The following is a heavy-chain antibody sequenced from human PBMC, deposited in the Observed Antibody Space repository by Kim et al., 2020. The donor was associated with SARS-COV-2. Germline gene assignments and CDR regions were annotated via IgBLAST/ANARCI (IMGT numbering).Heavy chain of an antibody. Sequence: GGSLRLSCAASGITFSSYEMNWVRQAPGKGLEWVSDISSSGSTIYYADSVKGRFTISRDNAKNSLYLQMNSLRAEDTAVYYCARTRRMTIFGVVIKKISRESDHYYYYGMDVWGQGTTVTVSS. CDR3: ARTRRMTIFGVVIKKISRESDHYYYYGMDV. J-gene: IGHJ6*02. CDR1: GITFSSYE. CDR2: ISSSGSTI. D-gene: IGHD3-3*01. V-gene: IGHV3-48*03.